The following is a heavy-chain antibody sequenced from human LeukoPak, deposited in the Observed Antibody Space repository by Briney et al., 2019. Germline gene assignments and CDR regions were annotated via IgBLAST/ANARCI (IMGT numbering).Heavy chain of an antibody. CDR1: GGSFSGHY. CDR2: ISPRGST. V-gene: IGHV4-34*01. D-gene: IGHD3-10*01. Sequence: SETLSLTCAVYGGSFSGHYGSWIRQPPGKGLEWIGEISPRGSTNYSPCLKSRVNISGDTSKNQFSLQLSSVTAADTAVYYCVRYCFGSESYHNYPNFDHWGQGTRVTVSS. J-gene: IGHJ4*02. CDR3: VRYCFGSESYHNYPNFDH.